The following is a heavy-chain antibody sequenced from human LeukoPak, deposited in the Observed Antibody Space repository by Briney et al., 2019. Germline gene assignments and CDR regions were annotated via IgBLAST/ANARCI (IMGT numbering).Heavy chain of an antibody. Sequence: PGGSLRLSCAASGFTFSSYSMNWVRQAPGKGLEWVSSISSSSSYIYYADSVKGRFTISRGNAKNSLYLQMNSLRAEDTVVYYCAREVRFLEWLSSPVDYWGQGTLVTVSS. CDR2: ISSSSSYI. D-gene: IGHD3-3*01. J-gene: IGHJ4*02. CDR3: AREVRFLEWLSSPVDY. CDR1: GFTFSSYS. V-gene: IGHV3-21*01.